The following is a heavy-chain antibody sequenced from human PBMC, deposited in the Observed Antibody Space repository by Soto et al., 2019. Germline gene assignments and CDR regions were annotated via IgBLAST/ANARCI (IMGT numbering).Heavy chain of an antibody. CDR1: GGSLNRSSFY. J-gene: IGHJ3*02. CDR2: IYYSGST. CDR3: ARHSSYSSSWYDAFDI. D-gene: IGHD6-13*01. Sequence: SETPSLTCTVSGGSLNRSSFYWGWIRQPPRKGLEWIGSIYYSGSTYYNPSLKSRVTISVDTSKNQFSLKLSSVTAADTAVYYCARHSSYSSSWYDAFDIWGQGTMVTVSS. V-gene: IGHV4-39*01.